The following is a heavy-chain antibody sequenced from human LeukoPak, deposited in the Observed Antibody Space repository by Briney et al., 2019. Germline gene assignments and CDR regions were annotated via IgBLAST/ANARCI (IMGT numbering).Heavy chain of an antibody. V-gene: IGHV3-9*01. CDR2: ISWNSGSI. Sequence: GRSLRLSCAASGFTFDDYAMHWVRQAPGKGLDWVSGISWNSGSIGYADSVKGRFTISRDNAKNSLYLQMNSLRAEDTALYYCAKDRIAKSIVGATTAAFDIWGQGTMVTVSS. CDR3: AKDRIAKSIVGATTAAFDI. CDR1: GFTFDDYA. D-gene: IGHD1-26*01. J-gene: IGHJ3*02.